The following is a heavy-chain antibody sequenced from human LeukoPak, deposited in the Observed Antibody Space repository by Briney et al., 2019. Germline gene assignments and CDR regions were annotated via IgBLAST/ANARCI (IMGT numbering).Heavy chain of an antibody. V-gene: IGHV5-51*01. D-gene: IGHD6-19*01. Sequence: GESLKISFKGSGYRFTSYWIGWVRQMPGKGLEWMGIIYTGDSDIRYSPSFQGQVTISADKSISTAYLQWSSLKASDTAMYYCARWGGWYGFDYWGQGTLVTVSS. J-gene: IGHJ4*02. CDR1: GYRFTSYW. CDR2: IYTGDSDI. CDR3: ARWGGWYGFDY.